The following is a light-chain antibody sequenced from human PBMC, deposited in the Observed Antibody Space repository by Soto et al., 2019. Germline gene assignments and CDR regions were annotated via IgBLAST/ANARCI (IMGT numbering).Light chain of an antibody. CDR2: DAS. V-gene: IGKV3-11*01. CDR1: QSVSSY. CDR3: QQRSNWRT. Sequence: EIVLTPSPATLSLSPGERATLSCRASQSVSSYLAWYQQTPGQAPRLLIYDASNRATGIPARSSGSGSGTDFTLTISSLEPEDFAVYYCQQRSNWRTFGQGTKVDI. J-gene: IGKJ1*01.